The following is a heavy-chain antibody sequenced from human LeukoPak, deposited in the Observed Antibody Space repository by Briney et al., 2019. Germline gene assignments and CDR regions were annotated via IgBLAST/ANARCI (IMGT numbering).Heavy chain of an antibody. Sequence: GGSLRLSCVASGLNFDDSAMHWVRQAPGKGLEWVSLISADGGSTFSADSVKGRFSISRDNSKNSLYPQMNSLRSEDTAMYYCAKESGKFDYWGQGTLVAVSS. CDR1: GLNFDDSA. CDR2: ISADGGST. CDR3: AKESGKFDY. V-gene: IGHV3-43*02. J-gene: IGHJ4*02.